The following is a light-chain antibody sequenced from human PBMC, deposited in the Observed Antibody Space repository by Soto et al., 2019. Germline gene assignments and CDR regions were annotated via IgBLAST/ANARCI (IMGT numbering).Light chain of an antibody. J-gene: IGKJ4*01. CDR2: DAS. V-gene: IGKV3-20*01. Sequence: EIVLTHSPGTLSLSPGERATLSCRASQSVDNNYLAWFQQKPGQAPRLLIYDASSRATGIPDRFSDSGSGTDFTLTISRLEPEDFAVYYCQQCAHSPLTFGGGTKVEIK. CDR3: QQCAHSPLT. CDR1: QSVDNNY.